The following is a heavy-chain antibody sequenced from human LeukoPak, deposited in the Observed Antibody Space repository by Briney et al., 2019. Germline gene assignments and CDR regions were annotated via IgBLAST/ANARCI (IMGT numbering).Heavy chain of an antibody. CDR3: ARDSATLPGSYFDY. CDR2: INPNSFGT. CDR1: GYTFTDYY. D-gene: IGHD2-15*01. J-gene: IGHJ4*02. Sequence: ASVKVSCKASGYTFTDYYIHWVRLAPGQGLEWMGWINPNSFGTNYAQKFQDRVTMTRDTSISTAYMELSRLRSDDTAIYYCARDSATLPGSYFDYWGQGTLVTVSS. V-gene: IGHV1-2*02.